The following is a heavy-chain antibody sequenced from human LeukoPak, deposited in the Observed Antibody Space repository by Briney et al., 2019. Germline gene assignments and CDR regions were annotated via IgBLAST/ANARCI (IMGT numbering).Heavy chain of an antibody. Sequence: TGGPLRLSCTASGFTHGEYAMSWFRQAPGKGLEGVGFIRSKAYGGTTEYAAAVKGRFTISRDDSKSIAYLQMNSLKTEDTAVYYCTRQAGVATLRDYWGQGTLVTLSS. J-gene: IGHJ4*02. CDR3: TRQAGVATLRDY. V-gene: IGHV3-49*03. D-gene: IGHD5-12*01. CDR2: IRSKAYGGTT. CDR1: GFTHGEYA.